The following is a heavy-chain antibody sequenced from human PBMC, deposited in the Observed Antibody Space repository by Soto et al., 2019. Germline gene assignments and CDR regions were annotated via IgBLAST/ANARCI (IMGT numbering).Heavy chain of an antibody. CDR2: ISGSGSST. CDR3: ATDLYSSSWGYFQH. CDR1: GFTFSSYA. J-gene: IGHJ1*01. V-gene: IGHV3-23*01. Sequence: EVQLLESGGGLVQPGGSLRLSCAASGFTFSSYAMSWVRQAPGKGLEWVSAISGSGSSTYYADSVKGRFTISSDNPKNTLYLQMNSLRAEDTAVYYCATDLYSSSWGYFQHWGQGTLVTVSS. D-gene: IGHD6-13*01.